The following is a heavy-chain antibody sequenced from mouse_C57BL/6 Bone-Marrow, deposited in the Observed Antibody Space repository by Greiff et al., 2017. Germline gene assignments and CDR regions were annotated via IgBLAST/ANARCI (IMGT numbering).Heavy chain of an antibody. V-gene: IGHV1-81*01. D-gene: IGHD2-3*01. J-gene: IGHJ3*01. Sequence: VVESGAELARPGASVKLSCKASGYTFTSYGISWVKQRTGQGLEWIGEIYPRSGNTYYNEKFKGKATLTADKSSSTAYMELRSLTSEDSAVYFCARSAGYYETDAFAYWGQGTLVTVSA. CDR1: GYTFTSYG. CDR3: ARSAGYYETDAFAY. CDR2: IYPRSGNT.